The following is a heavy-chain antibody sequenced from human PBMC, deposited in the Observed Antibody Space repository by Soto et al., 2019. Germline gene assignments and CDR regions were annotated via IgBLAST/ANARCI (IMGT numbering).Heavy chain of an antibody. Sequence: QVQLQESGPGLVKPSGTLSLTCAVSGGSISSSNWWSWVRQPPGKGLEWIGEIYHSGSTNYNPSLKSRVTISVDKSKNQFSLTLSSVTAADTAVYYCAREGGEIAVAGTAYAFDIWGQGTMVTVSS. J-gene: IGHJ3*02. CDR2: IYHSGST. D-gene: IGHD6-19*01. CDR1: GGSISSSNW. V-gene: IGHV4-4*02. CDR3: AREGGEIAVAGTAYAFDI.